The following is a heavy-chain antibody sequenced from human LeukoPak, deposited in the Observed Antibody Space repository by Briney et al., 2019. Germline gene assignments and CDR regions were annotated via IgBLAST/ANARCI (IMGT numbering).Heavy chain of an antibody. CDR3: AILGGEPPDY. CDR2: INHSGST. V-gene: IGHV4-34*01. CDR1: GGSFSGYY. Sequence: SETLSLTCAVYGGSFSGYYWSWIRQPPGKGLEWIGEINHSGSTNYNPSLKSRVTISVDTSKNQFSLKLSSVTAADTAVYYCAILGGEPPDYWGQGTLVTVSS. J-gene: IGHJ4*02. D-gene: IGHD4-17*01.